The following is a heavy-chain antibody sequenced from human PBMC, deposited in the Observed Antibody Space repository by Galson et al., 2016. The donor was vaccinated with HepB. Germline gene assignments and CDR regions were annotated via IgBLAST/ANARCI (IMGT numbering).Heavy chain of an antibody. CDR2: IYWDDDK. Sequence: PALVKPTQTLTLTCTLSGVSLSTRGVAVVWLRQTPGKALEWLGLIYWDDDKRYSPSLKSRITITKDTSKNQVVLTMTNVDPVDTATHFCAHRHPRAGNDLDVWGQGTTVTVSS. J-gene: IGHJ6*02. CDR1: GVSLSTRGVA. CDR3: AHRHPRAGNDLDV. D-gene: IGHD3-16*01. V-gene: IGHV2-5*02.